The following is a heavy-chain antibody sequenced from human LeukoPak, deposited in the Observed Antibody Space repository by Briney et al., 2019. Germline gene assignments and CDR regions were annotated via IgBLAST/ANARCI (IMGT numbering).Heavy chain of an antibody. CDR1: GFTVGSNT. CDR3: AKSCGGTCYYYGMDV. Sequence: GGSLRLSCAASGFTVGSNTMSWVRQAPGKGLEWVSIIYSGGSTSCADSVKGRFTISRDNSKNTLHLQLNSLRAEDTALYYCAKSCGGTCYYYGMDVWGQGTTVTVSS. J-gene: IGHJ6*02. V-gene: IGHV3-53*01. D-gene: IGHD2-15*01. CDR2: IYSGGST.